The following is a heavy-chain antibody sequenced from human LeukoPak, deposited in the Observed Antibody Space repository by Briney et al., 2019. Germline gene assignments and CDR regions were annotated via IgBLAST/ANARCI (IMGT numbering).Heavy chain of an antibody. J-gene: IGHJ3*02. CDR2: TYHSGST. D-gene: IGHD3-22*01. CDR3: ARDFAGSSVRRSPGPFDI. Sequence: SETLSLTCAVYGGSFSGYYWSWIRQPPGKGLEWIGSTYHSGSTYYNPSLKSRVTISVDTSKNQFSLKLSSVTAADTAVYYCARDFAGSSVRRSPGPFDIWGQGTMVTVSS. V-gene: IGHV4-34*01. CDR1: GGSFSGYY.